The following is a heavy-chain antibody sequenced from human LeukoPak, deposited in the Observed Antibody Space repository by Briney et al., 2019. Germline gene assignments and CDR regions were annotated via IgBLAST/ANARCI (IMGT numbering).Heavy chain of an antibody. Sequence: PSETLSLTCTVSGGSISSSNYYWIWIRQPPGKGLEWIGSIYYSGNTYYNPSLKSRVTISVDTSMYQFSLRLTSVTAADTAVYYCARHQGVPAAQFDYWGQGTLVTVSS. CDR1: GGSISSSNYY. D-gene: IGHD2-2*01. J-gene: IGHJ4*02. CDR2: IYYSGNT. CDR3: ARHQGVPAAQFDY. V-gene: IGHV4-39*01.